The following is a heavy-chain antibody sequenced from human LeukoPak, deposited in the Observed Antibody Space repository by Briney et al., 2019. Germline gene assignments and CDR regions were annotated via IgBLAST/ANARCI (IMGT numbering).Heavy chain of an antibody. V-gene: IGHV1-24*01. CDR2: FDPEDGKR. J-gene: IGHJ6*02. D-gene: IGHD3-9*01. CDR1: GYTLTELS. CDR3: ARDAMYYDILTGYYYYGMDV. Sequence: ASVKVSCKVSGYTLTELSMQWVRQAPGKGLEWMGGFDPEDGKRTYAQKFQGRVIMTEDTSTDTAYMELNSLRAEDTAVYYCARDAMYYDILTGYYYYGMDVWGQGTTVTVSS.